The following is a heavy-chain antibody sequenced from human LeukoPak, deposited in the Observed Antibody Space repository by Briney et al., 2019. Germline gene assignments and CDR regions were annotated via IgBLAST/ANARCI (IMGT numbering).Heavy chain of an antibody. D-gene: IGHD3-10*01. V-gene: IGHV3-48*03. CDR1: GFTFNTYE. CDR2: IRSSGSDI. J-gene: IGHJ4*02. CDR3: ARGLIARSVSPNDN. Sequence: PGGSLRLSCVASGFTFNTYEMNWVRQAPGRGLEWVSNIRSSGSDINYADSVKGRFTISRDNAQNSLYLQMNSLRAEDTAIYFCARGLIARSVSPNDNWGQGTLVTVSS.